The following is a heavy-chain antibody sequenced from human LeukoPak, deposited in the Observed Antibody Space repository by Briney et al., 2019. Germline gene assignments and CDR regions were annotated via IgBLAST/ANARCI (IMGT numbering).Heavy chain of an antibody. Sequence: GASVKVSCKASGYTFTGYYMHWVRQAPGQGLEWMGLINPNGGGTNYAQKFQGRVAMTRDTSISTAYMELSGLTSDDTAVYYSARDHRVVAITERRFDYWGQGTLVTVSS. CDR2: INPNGGGT. CDR1: GYTFTGYY. J-gene: IGHJ4*02. D-gene: IGHD2-15*01. V-gene: IGHV1-2*02. CDR3: ARDHRVVAITERRFDY.